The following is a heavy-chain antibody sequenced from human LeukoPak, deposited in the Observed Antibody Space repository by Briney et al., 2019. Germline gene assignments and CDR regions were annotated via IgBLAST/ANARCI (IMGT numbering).Heavy chain of an antibody. V-gene: IGHV3-53*01. Sequence: PGGSLRLSCAASGFSVSSKYMSWVRQAPGKGLEWVSLIYNNGNRHYADSVKGRFTISRDNSKNSLYLQMSSLSAEDTAVYYCARVGGDQVAYWGQGTLVIVSS. D-gene: IGHD4-17*01. CDR3: ARVGGDQVAY. CDR1: GFSVSSKY. J-gene: IGHJ4*02. CDR2: IYNNGNR.